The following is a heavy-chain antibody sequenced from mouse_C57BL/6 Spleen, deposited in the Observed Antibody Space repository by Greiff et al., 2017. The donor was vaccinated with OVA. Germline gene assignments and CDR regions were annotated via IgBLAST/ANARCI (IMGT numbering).Heavy chain of an antibody. CDR1: GYTFTSYW. V-gene: IGHV1-69*01. D-gene: IGHD2-2*01. J-gene: IGHJ4*01. CDR2: IDPSDSYT. CDR3: ARHYGYLDD. Sequence: VQLQQPGAELVMPGASVKLSCKASGYTFTSYWMHWVKQRPGQGLEWIGEIDPSDSYTNYNQKFKGKSTLTVDKSSSTAYMQLSSLTSEDSAVYYCARHYGYLDDWGQGTSVTVSS.